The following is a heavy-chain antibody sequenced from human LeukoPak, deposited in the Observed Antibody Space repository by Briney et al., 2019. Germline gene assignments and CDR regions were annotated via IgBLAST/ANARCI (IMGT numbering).Heavy chain of an antibody. Sequence: VASVKVSCKASGYTFTSYYMHWVRQAPGQGLEWMGWINPNSGGTNYAQKFQGRVTMTRDTSISTAYMELSRLRSDDTAVYYCARVVLNGQQNYFDYWGQGTLVTVSS. CDR3: ARVVLNGQQNYFDY. J-gene: IGHJ4*02. D-gene: IGHD6-13*01. CDR2: INPNSGGT. CDR1: GYTFTSYY. V-gene: IGHV1-2*02.